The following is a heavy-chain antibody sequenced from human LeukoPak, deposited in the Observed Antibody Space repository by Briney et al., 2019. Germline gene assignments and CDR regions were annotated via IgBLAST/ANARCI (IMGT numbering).Heavy chain of an antibody. CDR2: ISYDGSNK. D-gene: IGHD1-26*01. J-gene: IGHJ3*02. CDR1: GFTFSSYA. Sequence: SGGSLRLSCAASGFTFSSYAMHWVRQAPGKGLEWVAVISYDGSNKYYADSVKGRFTISRDNSKNTLYLQMNSLRAEDTAVYYCARLSFESGSYYYDDDAFDIWGQGTMVTVSS. CDR3: ARLSFESGSYYYDDDAFDI. V-gene: IGHV3-30-3*01.